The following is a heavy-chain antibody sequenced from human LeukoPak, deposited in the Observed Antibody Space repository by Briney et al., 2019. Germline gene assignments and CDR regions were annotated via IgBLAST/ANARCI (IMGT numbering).Heavy chain of an antibody. CDR3: ARGPNSNWSGLDF. CDR2: INSDGSIT. D-gene: IGHD6-6*01. J-gene: IGHJ4*02. CDR1: GFTFTTYW. Sequence: GGSLRLSCAASGFTFTTYWMHWVRQAPGKGLVWVSHINSDGSITSYADSVKGRFTISRDNAKNTLYLQMNSLRAEDTAVYYCARGPNSNWSGLDFWGQGTLLTVSS. V-gene: IGHV3-74*01.